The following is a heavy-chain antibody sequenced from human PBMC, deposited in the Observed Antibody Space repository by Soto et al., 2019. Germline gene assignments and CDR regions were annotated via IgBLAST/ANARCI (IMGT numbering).Heavy chain of an antibody. CDR1: GFTFTSYA. Sequence: QVQLVESGGGVVQPGRSLRLSCAASGFTFTSYAMHWVRQAPGKGLEWVAVISYDGSNKYYADSVKGRFTISRDNSKNTLYQQMNSLRADDTAVYYCPRGRQQLGYYYYGMDVW. CDR2: ISYDGSNK. V-gene: IGHV3-30-3*01. CDR3: PRGRQQLGYYYYGMDV. D-gene: IGHD6-13*01. J-gene: IGHJ6*01.